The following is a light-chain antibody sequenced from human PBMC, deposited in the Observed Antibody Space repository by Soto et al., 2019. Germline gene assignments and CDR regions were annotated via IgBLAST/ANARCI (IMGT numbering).Light chain of an antibody. Sequence: DIQMTQSPSTLSASVGDRVTITCRASQSISSWLAWYQQKPGKAPKLLIYKASSLESGVPSRFSGSGSGTEFTITISSLQPDDFANYYCQQYYSYWTFGQGTKVEIK. CDR1: QSISSW. V-gene: IGKV1-5*03. J-gene: IGKJ1*01. CDR3: QQYYSYWT. CDR2: KAS.